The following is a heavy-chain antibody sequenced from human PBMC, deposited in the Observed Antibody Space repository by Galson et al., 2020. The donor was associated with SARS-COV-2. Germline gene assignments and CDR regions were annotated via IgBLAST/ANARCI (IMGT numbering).Heavy chain of an antibody. CDR2: IYYSGST. J-gene: IGHJ4*02. CDR1: GGSIRSSTYY. D-gene: IGHD5-12*01. CDR3: ARQDLRDGYNYSPFDY. Sequence: ASETLSLTCTVSGGSIRSSTYYWGWIRQPPGKGLEWIGSIYYSGSTYYNPSLKSRVTISVDTSKNQFSLKLTSVTAADTAVYYCARQDLRDGYNYSPFDYWGQGTLLTVSS. V-gene: IGHV4-39*01.